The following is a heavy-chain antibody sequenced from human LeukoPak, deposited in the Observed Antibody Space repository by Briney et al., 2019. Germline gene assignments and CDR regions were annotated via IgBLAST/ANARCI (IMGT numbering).Heavy chain of an antibody. V-gene: IGHV1-46*01. Sequence: ASVKVSCKASLYTFSRYGMSWVRQAPGQGLEWMGIINPRGGSSSYAQKFQGRVTMTRDTSTSTVYMELSSLRSEDTAVYFCATVSVGYSRNWGLNSWGKGPLVTVSS. D-gene: IGHD6-13*01. CDR2: INPRGGSS. CDR3: ATVSVGYSRNWGLNS. CDR1: LYTFSRYG. J-gene: IGHJ4*02.